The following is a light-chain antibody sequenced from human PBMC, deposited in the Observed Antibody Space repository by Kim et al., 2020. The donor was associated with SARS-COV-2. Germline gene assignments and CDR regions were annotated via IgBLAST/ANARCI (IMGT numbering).Light chain of an antibody. V-gene: IGKV3-20*01. J-gene: IGKJ2*01. CDR3: QQYDSSLPVT. CDR2: GAS. CDR1: QRVSFNN. Sequence: SPGERAPLSFRASQRVSFNNLAWYQHKAGQAPRLLIYGASSRATGIPDRFSGSGSGTDFTLIITRLEPEDFAVYYCQQYDSSLPVTFGQGTKLEI.